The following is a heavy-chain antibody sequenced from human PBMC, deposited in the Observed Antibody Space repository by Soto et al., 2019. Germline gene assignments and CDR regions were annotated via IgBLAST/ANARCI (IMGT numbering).Heavy chain of an antibody. Sequence: EVQLLESGGGLVQPGGSLRLSCAASGFTFSSYAMSWVRQAPGKGLEWVSALTGSGGTTYYADSVKGRFTISRAKSKNTVYLQMNSLRAEDTAVYYCAKGCDEVVATHKDAFDVWGHGTMVTVSS. CDR1: GFTFSSYA. CDR2: LTGSGGTT. CDR3: AKGCDEVVATHKDAFDV. D-gene: IGHD2-15*01. J-gene: IGHJ3*01. V-gene: IGHV3-23*01.